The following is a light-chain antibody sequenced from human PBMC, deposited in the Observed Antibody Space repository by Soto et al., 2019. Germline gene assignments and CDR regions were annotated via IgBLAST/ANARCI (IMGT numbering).Light chain of an antibody. CDR1: SGHSSYI. CDR3: ETWDSNAWV. Sequence: QSVLTQSSSASASLGSSVKLTCTLSSGHSSYIIAWHQQQPGKAPRYLMKLEGSGSYNKGSGVPDRFSGSSSGADRYLTISNLQSEDKADYYCETWDSNAWVFGGGTKVTVL. V-gene: IGLV4-60*03. CDR2: LEGSGSY. J-gene: IGLJ3*02.